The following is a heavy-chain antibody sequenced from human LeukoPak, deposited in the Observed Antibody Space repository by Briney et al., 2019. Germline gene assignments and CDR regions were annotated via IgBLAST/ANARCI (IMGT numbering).Heavy chain of an antibody. Sequence: SETLSLTCTVSGGSINSSSYYWGWVRQPPGKGLEWIGSMYYRGSTYYNPSLKSRVTISVDTSKNQFSLKLSSVTAADTAVYYCARGPVGKLMISDWFDPWGQGTLVTVSS. D-gene: IGHD2-8*01. CDR2: MYYRGST. J-gene: IGHJ5*02. CDR1: GGSINSSSYY. V-gene: IGHV4-39*07. CDR3: ARGPVGKLMISDWFDP.